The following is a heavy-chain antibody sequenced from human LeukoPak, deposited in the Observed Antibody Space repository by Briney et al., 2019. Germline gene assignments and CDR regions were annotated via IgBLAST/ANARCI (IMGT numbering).Heavy chain of an antibody. Sequence: SGPTLVNPTQTLTLTCTFSGFSLSTSGMRVSWIRQPPGKALEWLARIDWDDDKFYSTSLKTRLTISKDTSKNQVVLTMTNMDPVDTATYYCARSGPDALYCSGGSCYSIAFDIWGQGTVVTVSS. CDR1: GFSLSTSGMR. D-gene: IGHD2-15*01. J-gene: IGHJ3*02. V-gene: IGHV2-70*04. CDR3: ARSGPDALYCSGGSCYSIAFDI. CDR2: IDWDDDK.